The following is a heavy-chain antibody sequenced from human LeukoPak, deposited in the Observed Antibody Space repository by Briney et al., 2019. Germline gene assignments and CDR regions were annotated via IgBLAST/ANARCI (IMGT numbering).Heavy chain of an antibody. J-gene: IGHJ5*02. CDR2: IYYSGST. CDR1: GGSISGYY. Sequence: SETLSLTCTVSGGSISGYYWSWIRQPPGKGLEWIGYIYYSGSTNYNPSLKSRVTISVDTSKNQFSLKLSSVTAADTAVYYCARGKRGWYQLLSFDPWGQGTLVTVSS. D-gene: IGHD2-2*01. CDR3: ARGKRGWYQLLSFDP. V-gene: IGHV4-59*01.